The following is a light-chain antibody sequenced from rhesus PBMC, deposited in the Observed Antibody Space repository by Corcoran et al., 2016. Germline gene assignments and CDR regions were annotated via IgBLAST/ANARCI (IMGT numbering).Light chain of an antibody. Sequence: EIVMTQSPATLSLSPGERATLSCRASQSVSSYVAWHQQKPEQAPRLLIYGASSRATGIPDRVSGSGSGTDFTLNISSLEPEDVGVYYCQQYNNWKTFGQGTKVEIK. CDR1: QSVSSY. V-gene: IGKV3S9*01. CDR2: GAS. CDR3: QQYNNWKT. J-gene: IGKJ1*01.